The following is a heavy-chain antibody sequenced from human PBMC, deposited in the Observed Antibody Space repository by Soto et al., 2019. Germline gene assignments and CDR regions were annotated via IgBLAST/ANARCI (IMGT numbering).Heavy chain of an antibody. CDR1: GGSFSGYY. V-gene: IGHV4-34*01. J-gene: IGHJ4*02. CDR2: INHSGST. CDR3: ARGARVPLGVALDY. Sequence: QVQLQQWGAGLLKPSETLSLTCAVYGGSFSGYYWSWIRQPPGKGLEWIGEINHSGSTNYNPSLRGRFTISVDTPKTQFPVRRSSVTAADTAVYYCARGARVPLGVALDYWGQGPLVPVSS. D-gene: IGHD3-3*01.